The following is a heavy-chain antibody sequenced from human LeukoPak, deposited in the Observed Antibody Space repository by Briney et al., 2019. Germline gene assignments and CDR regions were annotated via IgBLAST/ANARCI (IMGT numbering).Heavy chain of an antibody. Sequence: SVKVSCKASGGTFSSYAISWVRQAPGQGLEWMGGIIPIFGTANYAQKFQGRVTITTDESTSTAYMELSSLRSEDTAVYYCARATPGIAVANYWGKGTLVTVSS. J-gene: IGHJ4*02. D-gene: IGHD6-19*01. CDR2: IIPIFGTA. CDR3: ARATPGIAVANY. V-gene: IGHV1-69*05. CDR1: GGTFSSYA.